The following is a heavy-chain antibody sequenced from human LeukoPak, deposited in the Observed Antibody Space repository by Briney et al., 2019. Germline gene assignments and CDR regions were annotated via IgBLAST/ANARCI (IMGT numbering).Heavy chain of an antibody. V-gene: IGHV3-15*01. CDR1: GFTFSDAW. J-gene: IGHJ4*02. D-gene: IGHD3-22*01. CDR3: LFRFYYDSSGYYQFDY. Sequence: GSLRLSCVASGFTFSDAWMIWVRQAPGKGLEWVGRIKSKTDGGATDYAASVKGRFTISRDDSKNTLFLQMNSLKTEDTAVYYCLFRFYYDSSGYYQFDYWGQGTLVTVSS. CDR2: IKSKTDGGAT.